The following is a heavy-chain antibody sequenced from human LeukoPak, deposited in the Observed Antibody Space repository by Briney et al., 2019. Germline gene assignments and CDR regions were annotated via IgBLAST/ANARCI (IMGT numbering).Heavy chain of an antibody. V-gene: IGHV4-59*01. CDR1: GGSISNYY. Sequence: SETLSLTCTVSGGSISNYYWSWIRQPPGKGLEWIGFIHSNGGANYNASLNSRATISRDTSRSQVSPKLTSVTAADTAVYYCASSNLGSLGQFDPWGQGTLVTVSS. CDR2: IHSNGGA. J-gene: IGHJ5*02. CDR3: ASSNLGSLGQFDP. D-gene: IGHD3-10*01.